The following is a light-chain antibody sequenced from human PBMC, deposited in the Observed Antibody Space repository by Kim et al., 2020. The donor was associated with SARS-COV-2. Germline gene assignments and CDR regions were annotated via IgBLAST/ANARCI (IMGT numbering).Light chain of an antibody. V-gene: IGKV3D-20*01. CDR2: DAS. J-gene: IGKJ1*01. CDR3: QHYGGSPT. Sequence: EIVLTQSPATLSLSPGQRASLSCGASQSLSGTYVAWYQQAPGLAPKLLIYDASSRATGIPDRFSGSGSGTDFTLTISRLEPEDFAVYFYQHYGGSPTFGQGTKVDIK. CDR1: QSLSGTY.